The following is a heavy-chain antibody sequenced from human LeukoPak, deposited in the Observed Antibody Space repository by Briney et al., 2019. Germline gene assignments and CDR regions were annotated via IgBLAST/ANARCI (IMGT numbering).Heavy chain of an antibody. CDR3: TTDAGYSSGWPFDY. Sequence: PGRSLRLSCAASGFTFSNAWMSWVRQAPGKGLEWVGRIKSKTDGGTTDYAAPVKGRFTISRDDSKNTLYLQMNSLKTEDTAVYYCTTDAGYSSGWPFDYWGQGTLVTVSS. D-gene: IGHD6-19*01. V-gene: IGHV3-15*01. J-gene: IGHJ4*02. CDR2: IKSKTDGGTT. CDR1: GFTFSNAW.